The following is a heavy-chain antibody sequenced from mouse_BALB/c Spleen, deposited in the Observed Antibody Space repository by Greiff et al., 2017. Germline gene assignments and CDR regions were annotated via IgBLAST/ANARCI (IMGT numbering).Heavy chain of an antibody. D-gene: IGHD1-1*01. J-gene: IGHJ4*01. CDR2: ISYSGST. CDR1: GYSITSDYA. V-gene: IGHV3-2*02. CDR3: ARDTTVVAEVMDY. Sequence: EVQLQESGPGLVKPSQSLSLTCTVTGYSITSDYAWNWIRQFPGNKLEWMGYISYSGSTSYNPSLKSRISITRDTSKNQFFLQLNSVTTEDTATYYCARDTTVVAEVMDYWGQGTSVTVSS.